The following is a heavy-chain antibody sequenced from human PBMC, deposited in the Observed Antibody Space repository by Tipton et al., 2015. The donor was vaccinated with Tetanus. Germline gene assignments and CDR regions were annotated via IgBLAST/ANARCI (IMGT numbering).Heavy chain of an antibody. CDR2: IYHTGGS. V-gene: IGHV4-30-2*01. J-gene: IGHJ4*02. D-gene: IGHD4-11*01. CDR1: GVSMRNDGYS. CDR3: VRAPYSSPGKYYFDL. Sequence: TLSLTCDVSGVSMRNDGYSWSWVRQPPGKGLEWIGYIYHTGGSYYNPSLKSRVTMSVDLSKNEFSLNLASVTAADTAVYYCVRAPYSSPGKYYFDLWGQGTLVTVSS.